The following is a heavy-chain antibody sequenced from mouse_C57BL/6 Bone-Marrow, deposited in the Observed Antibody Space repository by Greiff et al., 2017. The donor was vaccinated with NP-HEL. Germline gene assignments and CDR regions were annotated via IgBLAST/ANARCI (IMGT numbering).Heavy chain of an antibody. D-gene: IGHD1-1*01. Sequence: VQLKQSGAELVRPGASVKLSCTASGFNIKDDYMHWVKQRPEQGLEWIGWIDPENGDTEYASKFQGKATIPADTSSNTAYLQLSSLTSEDTAVYYCTYYDGSSYLFAYWGQGTLVTVSA. CDR3: TYYDGSSYLFAY. V-gene: IGHV14-4*01. J-gene: IGHJ3*01. CDR2: IDPENGDT. CDR1: GFNIKDDY.